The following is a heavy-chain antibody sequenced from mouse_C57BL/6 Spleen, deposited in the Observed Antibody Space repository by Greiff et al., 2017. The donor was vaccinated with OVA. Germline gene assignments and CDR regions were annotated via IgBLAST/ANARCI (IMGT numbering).Heavy chain of an antibody. V-gene: IGHV5-16*01. CDR1: GFTFSDYY. Sequence: EVQLQESEGGLVQPGSSMKLSCTASGFTFSDYYMAWVRQVPEKGLEWVANINYDGSSTYYLDSLKSRFIISRDNAKNILYLQMSSLKSEDTATYYCARDPSGYYYFDYWGQGTTLTVSS. CDR2: INYDGSST. D-gene: IGHD6-1*01. CDR3: ARDPSGYYYFDY. J-gene: IGHJ2*01.